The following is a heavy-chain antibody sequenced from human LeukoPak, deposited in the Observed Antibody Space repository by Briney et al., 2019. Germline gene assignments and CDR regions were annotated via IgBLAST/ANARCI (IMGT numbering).Heavy chain of an antibody. D-gene: IGHD2-2*01. J-gene: IGHJ6*03. CDR1: GYTFTSYG. V-gene: IGHV1-69*13. Sequence: SVKVSCKASGYTFTSYGISWVRQAPGQGLEWMGGIIPIFGTANYAQKFQGRVTITADESTSTAYMELSSLRSEDTAVYYCARDLHEVPVVPAAHSKYYYYMDVWGKGTTVTVSS. CDR3: ARDLHEVPVVPAAHSKYYYYMDV. CDR2: IIPIFGTA.